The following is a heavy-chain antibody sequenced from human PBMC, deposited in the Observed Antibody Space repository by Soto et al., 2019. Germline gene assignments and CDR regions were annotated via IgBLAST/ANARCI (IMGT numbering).Heavy chain of an antibody. Sequence: QVQLQQWGAGLLKPSETLSLTCAVYGGSFSGYYWSWIRQPPGKGLEWIGEINHSGSTNYNPSLKRQVSISVDTSKNQFSLKLSSVTAADTAVYYCARGGILGYCSSTSCYAWFDPWGQGTLVTVSS. D-gene: IGHD2-2*01. J-gene: IGHJ5*02. CDR3: ARGGILGYCSSTSCYAWFDP. V-gene: IGHV4-34*01. CDR2: INHSGST. CDR1: GGSFSGYY.